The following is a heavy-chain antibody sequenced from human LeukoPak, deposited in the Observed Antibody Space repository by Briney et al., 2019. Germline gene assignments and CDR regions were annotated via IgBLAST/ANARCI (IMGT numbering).Heavy chain of an antibody. Sequence: PSETLSLTCTVSGGSISSSSYYWGWIRQPPGKGLERIGSIYYSGSTYYNPSLKSRVTISVDTSKNQFSLKLSSVTAADTAVYYCASFRSTVVTRVDYWGQGTLVTVSS. CDR3: ASFRSTVVTRVDY. V-gene: IGHV4-39*07. CDR2: IYYSGST. J-gene: IGHJ4*02. D-gene: IGHD4-23*01. CDR1: GGSISSSSYY.